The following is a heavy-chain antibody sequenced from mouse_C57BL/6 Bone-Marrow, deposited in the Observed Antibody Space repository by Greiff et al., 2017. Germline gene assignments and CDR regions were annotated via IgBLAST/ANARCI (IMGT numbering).Heavy chain of an antibody. CDR1: GFTFSNYW. D-gene: IGHD2-10*01. CDR2: IRLKSDNYAT. V-gene: IGHV6-3*01. J-gene: IGHJ2*01. CDR3: TLLLWPH. Sequence: EVKLMESGGGLVQPGGSMKLSCVASGFTFSNYWMNWVRQSPEKGLEWVAQIRLKSDNYATHYAESVKGRFTISRDDSQSSVYLQMNNLRAEDTGIYYCTLLLWPHWSQGTTLTVSS.